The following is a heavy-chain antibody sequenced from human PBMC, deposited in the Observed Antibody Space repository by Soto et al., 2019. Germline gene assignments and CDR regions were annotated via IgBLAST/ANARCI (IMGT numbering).Heavy chain of an antibody. Sequence: SGPTLVNHTQTLTLTCTFSGFSLSTSEVGVGWVRQPPGKALEWLALIDWDDDKYYSTSLKTRLTISKDTSKNQVVLTMTNMDPVDTATYYCARMHYYGSGSYFIHYYYGMDVWGQGTTVTVSS. CDR2: IDWDDDK. CDR3: ARMHYYGSGSYFIHYYYGMDV. V-gene: IGHV2-70*18. CDR1: GFSLSTSEVG. D-gene: IGHD3-10*01. J-gene: IGHJ6*02.